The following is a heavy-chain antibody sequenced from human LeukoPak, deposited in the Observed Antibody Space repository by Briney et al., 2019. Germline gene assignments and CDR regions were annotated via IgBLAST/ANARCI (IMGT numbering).Heavy chain of an antibody. V-gene: IGHV1-69*05. J-gene: IGHJ4*02. CDR1: GGTFSSYT. CDR3: ARARGCSGGSCYWWGRAVFDY. D-gene: IGHD2-15*01. Sequence: SVKVSSKASGGTFSSYTISWVRQAPGQGLEWMGAIIPIYSTADYAQNFQGRVTMTRDMSTSTVYMELSSLRSEDTAVYYCARARGCSGGSCYWWGRAVFDYWGQGTLVTVSS. CDR2: IIPIYSTA.